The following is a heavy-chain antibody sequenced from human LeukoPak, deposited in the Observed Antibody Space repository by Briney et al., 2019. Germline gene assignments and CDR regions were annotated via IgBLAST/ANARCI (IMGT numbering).Heavy chain of an antibody. V-gene: IGHV4-59*01. J-gene: IGHJ4*02. CDR3: ARGALVNYFDSSGYYDY. CDR1: GGSISSYY. Sequence: PSETLSLTCTVSGGSISSYYWTWIRQPPGKGLEWTGYIYYGGSTNYNPSLKSRVTISVDTSKNKFSLKLNSVTAADTAVYYCARGALVNYFDSSGYYDYWGQGTLVTVSS. CDR2: IYYGGST. D-gene: IGHD3-22*01.